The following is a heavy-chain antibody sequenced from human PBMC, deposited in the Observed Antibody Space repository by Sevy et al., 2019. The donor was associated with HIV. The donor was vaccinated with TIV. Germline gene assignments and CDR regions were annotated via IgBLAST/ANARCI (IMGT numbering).Heavy chain of an antibody. Sequence: ASVKVSCKASGGTFSSYAISWVRQAPGQGLEWMGGIIPIFGTANYAQKFQGRVTITADESTSTAYMELSSLRSEDTAVYYCAREHIAANAFDIWGQRTMVTVSS. V-gene: IGHV1-69*13. CDR1: GGTFSSYA. CDR2: IIPIFGTA. CDR3: AREHIAANAFDI. J-gene: IGHJ3*02. D-gene: IGHD6-6*01.